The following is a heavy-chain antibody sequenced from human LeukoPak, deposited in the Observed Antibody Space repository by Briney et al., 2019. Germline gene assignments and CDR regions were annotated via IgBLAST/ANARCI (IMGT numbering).Heavy chain of an antibody. Sequence: GGSLRLSCAASGFTFSGYAMSWVRQAPGKGLEWVSGVSGSGGSTYYADSLKGRFTISRDNSKNTLYLQMNSLRAEHTAVYYCAKDLNYGGNSPFDYWGQGTLVTVSS. V-gene: IGHV3-23*01. J-gene: IGHJ4*02. CDR2: VSGSGGST. CDR3: AKDLNYGGNSPFDY. CDR1: GFTFSGYA. D-gene: IGHD4-23*01.